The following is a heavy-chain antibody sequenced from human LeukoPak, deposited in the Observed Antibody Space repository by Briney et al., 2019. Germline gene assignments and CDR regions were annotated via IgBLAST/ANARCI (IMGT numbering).Heavy chain of an antibody. CDR1: GYTFTTYY. D-gene: IGHD1-26*01. V-gene: IGHV1-46*01. Sequence: ASVKVSCKASGYTFTTYYMHWVRQAPGQGLEWMGTINPSGGSTGYAQKFQGRVTMTRDTSTSTVYMELSSLRSEDTAVYYCATSGTVGTTTGRRVLDYWGQGTLVTVSS. CDR2: INPSGGST. CDR3: ATSGTVGTTTGRRVLDY. J-gene: IGHJ4*02.